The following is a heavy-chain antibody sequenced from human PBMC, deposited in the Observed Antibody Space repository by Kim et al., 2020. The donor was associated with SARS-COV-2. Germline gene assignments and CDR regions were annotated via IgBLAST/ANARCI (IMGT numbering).Heavy chain of an antibody. CDR3: ARSWDY. V-gene: IGHV1-2*02. J-gene: IGHJ4*02. CDR2: NRNSGGT. Sequence: NRNSGGTNYAPKFQGRATVTTDTSISTAYMELSRLGADDTAVYYCARSWDYWGQGTLVTVSS.